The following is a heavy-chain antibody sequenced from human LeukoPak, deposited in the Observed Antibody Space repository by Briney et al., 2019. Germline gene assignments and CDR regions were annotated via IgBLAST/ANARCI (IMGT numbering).Heavy chain of an antibody. D-gene: IGHD6-19*01. CDR2: ISSNGGST. CDR1: GFTFSSYA. V-gene: IGHV3-64*04. CDR3: ARGYSSGLHFDY. Sequence: GGSLRLSCSASGFTFSSYAMHWVRQAPGKGLEYVSAISSNGGSTYYADSVKGRFTISRDNAKNTLYLQMNSLRAEDTAVYYCARGYSSGLHFDYWGQGTLVTVSS. J-gene: IGHJ4*02.